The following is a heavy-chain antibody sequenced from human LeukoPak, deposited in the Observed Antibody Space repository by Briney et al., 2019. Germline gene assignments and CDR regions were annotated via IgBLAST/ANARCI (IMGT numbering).Heavy chain of an antibody. D-gene: IGHD2-2*01. V-gene: IGHV3-30*03. CDR1: GFTFSSYG. J-gene: IGHJ6*02. CDR3: ARVRAGYCTSTSCYTGMDV. CDR2: ISYDGSNE. Sequence: HPGGSLRLSCAASGFTFSSYGMHWVRQAPGKGLEWVALISYDGSNEYYADSVRGRFTISRDNSKFTLYMQMNSLRAEDTAVCCCARVRAGYCTSTSCYTGMDVWGQGTTVTVSS.